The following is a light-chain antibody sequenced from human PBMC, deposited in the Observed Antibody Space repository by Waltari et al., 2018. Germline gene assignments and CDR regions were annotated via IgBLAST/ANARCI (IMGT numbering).Light chain of an antibody. CDR2: GAF. CDR3: QQYTNWPRT. J-gene: IGKJ1*01. CDR1: QTVSSN. Sequence: EIVMTQSPVTLSVYPGEGATLSCRASQTVSSNLAWYQQKPGQAPRLLIYGAFTRATGIPARFSGSGSGTEFTLTISSLQSEDFAVYYCQQYTNWPRTFGQGTKVEIK. V-gene: IGKV3-15*01.